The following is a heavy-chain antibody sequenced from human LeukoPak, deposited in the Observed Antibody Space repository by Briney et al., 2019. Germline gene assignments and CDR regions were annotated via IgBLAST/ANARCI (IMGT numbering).Heavy chain of an antibody. J-gene: IGHJ1*01. D-gene: IGHD3-22*01. CDR1: GGSFSGYY. CDR3: ATRYYDSSGYYYGAEYFQH. V-gene: IGHV4-59*04. CDR2: IYYSGST. Sequence: SETLSLTCAVYGGSFSGYYWSWIRQPPGKGLEWIGYIYYSGSTYYNPSLKSRVTMSVDTSKNQFSLKLSSVTAADTAVYYCATRYYDSSGYYYGAEYFQHWGQGTLVTVSS.